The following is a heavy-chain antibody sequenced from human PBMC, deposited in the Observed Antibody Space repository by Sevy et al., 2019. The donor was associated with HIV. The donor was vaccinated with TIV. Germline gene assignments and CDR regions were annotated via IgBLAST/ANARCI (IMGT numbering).Heavy chain of an antibody. V-gene: IGHV1-18*01. CDR1: GYTFTSYG. D-gene: IGHD3-22*01. J-gene: IGHJ3*02. CDR3: ARTGSYYDSSMDALDI. Sequence: ASVKVSCKASGYTFTSYGISWVRQAPGQGLEWMGWISAYNGNTNYTLKLQGRVTMTTDTSTSTAYMELRSLRSDDTAVYYCARTGSYYDSSMDALDIWGQGTMVTVSS. CDR2: ISAYNGNT.